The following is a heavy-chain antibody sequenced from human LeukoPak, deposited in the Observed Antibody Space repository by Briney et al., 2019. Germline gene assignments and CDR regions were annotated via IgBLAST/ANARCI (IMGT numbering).Heavy chain of an antibody. CDR2: INHSGST. CDR1: GGSFSGYY. Sequence: SETLSLTCAVYGGSFSGYYWSWIRQPPGKGLEWIGEINHSGSTNYNPPLKSRVTISVDTSKNQFSLKLSSVTAADTAVYYCATESGRNYYDSSGLRVDWFDPWGQGTLVTVSS. CDR3: ATESGRNYYDSSGLRVDWFDP. D-gene: IGHD3-22*01. J-gene: IGHJ5*02. V-gene: IGHV4-34*01.